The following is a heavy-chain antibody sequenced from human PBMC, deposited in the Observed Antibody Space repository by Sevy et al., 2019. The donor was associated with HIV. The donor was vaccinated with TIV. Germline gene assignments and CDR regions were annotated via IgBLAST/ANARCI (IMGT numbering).Heavy chain of an antibody. V-gene: IGHV3-48*03. D-gene: IGHD3-22*01. Sequence: GGSLRLSCEASGFTFSSYEMNWVRQAPGKGLEWLSYISSSGTTIKYADSVKGRFTISRDNAKNSLYMQMNSLRAEDTAVYYCARVDANYDKGFDPWGQGTLVTVSS. J-gene: IGHJ5*02. CDR2: ISSSGTTI. CDR3: ARVDANYDKGFDP. CDR1: GFTFSSYE.